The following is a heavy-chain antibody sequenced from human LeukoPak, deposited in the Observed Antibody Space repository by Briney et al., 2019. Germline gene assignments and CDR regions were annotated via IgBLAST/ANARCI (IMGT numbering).Heavy chain of an antibody. CDR1: GGSISSYY. D-gene: IGHD3-9*01. J-gene: IGHJ6*02. CDR3: ARALRYWSGKDYYYGMDV. V-gene: IGHV4-59*01. CDR2: IYYSGST. Sequence: SETLSLTCTVSGGSISSYYWSWIRQPPGKGLEWIGYIYYSGSTNYNPSLKSRVTISVDTSKNQFSLKLSSVTAADTAVYYCARALRYWSGKDYYYGMDVWGQGTTVTVSS.